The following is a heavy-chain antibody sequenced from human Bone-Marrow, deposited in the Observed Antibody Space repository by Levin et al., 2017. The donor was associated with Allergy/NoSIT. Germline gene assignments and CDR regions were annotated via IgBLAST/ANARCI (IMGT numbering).Heavy chain of an antibody. J-gene: IGHJ6*03. V-gene: IGHV4-34*01. CDR3: ARGRSGSSYAHPYYVYYIDV. CDR2: INYSETS. Sequence: SQTLSLPCTVHGRSIGDSYWTWIRQPPGKRLEWIGEINYSETSNFSPSLKSRITMSVDTSKNQFSLNLTSVTAADAATYYCARGRSGSSYAHPYYVYYIDVWGKGATVTVSS. D-gene: IGHD5-18*01. CDR1: GRSIGDSY.